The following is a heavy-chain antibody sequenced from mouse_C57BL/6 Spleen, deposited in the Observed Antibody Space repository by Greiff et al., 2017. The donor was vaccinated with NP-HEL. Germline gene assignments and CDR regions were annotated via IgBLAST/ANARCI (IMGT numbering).Heavy chain of an antibody. CDR1: GYTFTSYW. D-gene: IGHD2-4*01. CDR2: IDPNSGGT. J-gene: IGHJ1*03. Sequence: QVQLQQPGAELVKPGASVKLSCKASGYTFTSYWMHWVKQRPGRGLEWIGRIDPNSGGTNYNEKFKSKATLTVDKPSSTAYMQLSSLTSEDSAVYYGARASYDYAGYWYLDVWGTGTTVTVSS. CDR3: ARASYDYAGYWYLDV. V-gene: IGHV1-72*01.